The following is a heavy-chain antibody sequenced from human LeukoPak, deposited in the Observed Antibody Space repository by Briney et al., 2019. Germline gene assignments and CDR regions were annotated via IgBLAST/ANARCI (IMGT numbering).Heavy chain of an antibody. CDR1: GFIFGTYS. D-gene: IGHD3-22*01. CDR2: ISSSGGSV. Sequence: GGSLRLSCTASGFIFGTYSMNWVRQVPGKRLEWVSYISSSGGSVKYADSVKGRLTTSRDNAKNSLYLQMNSLRDEDTAVYYCARDYDSTGRAFDVWGQGTMVTVSS. CDR3: ARDYDSTGRAFDV. J-gene: IGHJ3*01. V-gene: IGHV3-48*02.